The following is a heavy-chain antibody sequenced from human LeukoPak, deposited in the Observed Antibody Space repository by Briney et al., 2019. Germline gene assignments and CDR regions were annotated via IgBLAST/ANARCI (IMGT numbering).Heavy chain of an antibody. Sequence: SETLSLTCAVYGGSFSGYYWSWIRQPPGKGLEWIGYIYYSGSTNYNPSLKSRVTISVDTSKNQFSLKLSSVTAADTAVYYCARYHVRYCSSTSCYFPRDAFDIWGQGTMVTVSS. V-gene: IGHV4-59*01. J-gene: IGHJ3*02. CDR1: GGSFSGYY. D-gene: IGHD2-2*01. CDR3: ARYHVRYCSSTSCYFPRDAFDI. CDR2: IYYSGST.